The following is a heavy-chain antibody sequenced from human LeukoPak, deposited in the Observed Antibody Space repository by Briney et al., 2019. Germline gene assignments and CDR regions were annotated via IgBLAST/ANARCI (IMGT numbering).Heavy chain of an antibody. V-gene: IGHV3-33*06. Sequence: PGRSLRLSCAASGFTFSSYGMHWVRQAPGKGLEWVAVIWYDGNNKYYADSVKGRFTISRDNSKNTLYLQMNSLRAEDTAVYYCAKGLTYNSGSRGYFDYWGQGTLVTVSS. CDR2: IWYDGNNK. CDR3: AKGLTYNSGSRGYFDY. D-gene: IGHD6-19*01. J-gene: IGHJ4*02. CDR1: GFTFSSYG.